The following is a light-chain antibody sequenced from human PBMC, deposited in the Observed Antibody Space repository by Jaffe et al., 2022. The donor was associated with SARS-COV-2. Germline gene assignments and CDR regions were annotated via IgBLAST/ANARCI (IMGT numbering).Light chain of an antibody. J-gene: IGLJ3*02. CDR2: RKN. V-gene: IGLV1-47*01. Sequence: QSVLTQPPSASGTPGQRVTISCSGSSSNIGSNYVYWYQQLPGAAPRLLIYRKNQRPSGVPDRISGSKSGTSASLAISGLRSEDEADYYCAAWDDSLSGPVFGGGTKLTVL. CDR1: SSNIGSNY. CDR3: AAWDDSLSGPV.